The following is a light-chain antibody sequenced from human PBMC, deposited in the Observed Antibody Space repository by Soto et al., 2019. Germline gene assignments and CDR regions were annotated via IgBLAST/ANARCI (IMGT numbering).Light chain of an antibody. J-gene: IGLJ1*01. Sequence: QSALTQPPSGSGSPGQSVTISCTGTSSDVGAYNYVSWYQQHPGKAPKLMIYEVSKRPSGVPDRFSGSKSGNTASLTVSGLQAEDEADYYCSSYAGSNNFFYVLGTGTKVTVL. CDR3: SSYAGSNNFFYV. CDR2: EVS. V-gene: IGLV2-8*01. CDR1: SSDVGAYNY.